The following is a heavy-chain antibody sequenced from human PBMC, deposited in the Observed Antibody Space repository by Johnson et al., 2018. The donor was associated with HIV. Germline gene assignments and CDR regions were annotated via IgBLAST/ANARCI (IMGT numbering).Heavy chain of an antibody. CDR3: AKALRIFGSRVKEAFDI. CDR1: GFTFSSYA. V-gene: IGHV3-23*04. D-gene: IGHD3-10*01. Sequence: EVQLVESGGGLVQPGGSLRLSCVASGFTFSSYAMTWVRQAPGKGLEWVSSISGSGGSTFYADSVRGRLTISRDNSKNTLYLQMNSLRAEDTAVYYCAKALRIFGSRVKEAFDIWGQGTMVTVSS. J-gene: IGHJ3*02. CDR2: ISGSGGST.